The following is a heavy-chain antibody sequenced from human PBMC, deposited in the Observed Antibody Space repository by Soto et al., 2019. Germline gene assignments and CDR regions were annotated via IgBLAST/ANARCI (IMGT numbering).Heavy chain of an antibody. D-gene: IGHD2-8*02. J-gene: IGHJ4*02. CDR3: ARKVAYAWDY. Sequence: PSETLSLTCTVSGGSISGHYWIWIRQSPGKGLEWIGYIFYTGSTNYNPSLKSRVTLSADTSKNQFSLRLSSVTAADTGVYYCARKVAYAWDYWGQGSLVTVSS. CDR1: GGSISGHY. CDR2: IFYTGST. V-gene: IGHV4-59*08.